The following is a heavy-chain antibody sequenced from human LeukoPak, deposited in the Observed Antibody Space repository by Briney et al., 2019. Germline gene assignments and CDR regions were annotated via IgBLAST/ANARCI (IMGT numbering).Heavy chain of an antibody. Sequence: GESLKISCKGSGYPFTSYWIGWVRQMPGKSLEWMGIIYPGDSDTRYSPSFQGQVIISADKSINTAYLQRRSLKASDTAVYYCARGMTTFDPWGQGTLVTVSS. D-gene: IGHD4-11*01. V-gene: IGHV5-51*01. CDR3: ARGMTTFDP. J-gene: IGHJ5*02. CDR2: IYPGDSDT. CDR1: GYPFTSYW.